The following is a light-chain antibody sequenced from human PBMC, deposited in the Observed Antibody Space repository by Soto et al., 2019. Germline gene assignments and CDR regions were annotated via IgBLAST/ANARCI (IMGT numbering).Light chain of an antibody. J-gene: IGKJ5*01. Sequence: DIQMTQSPSTLSASVGERVTITCRASQSISNWLAWYQQKPGKAPKLLICKASALESGVPSRFSGSGSGTEFTLTISSLHSDYFATHHCKQYNGSFXQCTRMEMK. CDR3: KQYNGS. CDR1: QSISNW. V-gene: IGKV1-5*03. CDR2: KAS.